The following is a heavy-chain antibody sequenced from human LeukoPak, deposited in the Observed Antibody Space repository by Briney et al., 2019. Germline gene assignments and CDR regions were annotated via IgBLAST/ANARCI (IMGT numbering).Heavy chain of an antibody. CDR2: ISGSGDRT. CDR3: AKALPDGGSLDY. Sequence: GGSLRLSCAASGFTFSNYAMSWVRQAPGKGLEWVSAISGSGDRTYYAESVNGRFTISRGNYKNTLYVQMNSLREEDTAIYYCAKALPDGGSLDYWGQGTLVTVSS. J-gene: IGHJ4*02. D-gene: IGHD4-23*01. CDR1: GFTFSNYA. V-gene: IGHV3-23*01.